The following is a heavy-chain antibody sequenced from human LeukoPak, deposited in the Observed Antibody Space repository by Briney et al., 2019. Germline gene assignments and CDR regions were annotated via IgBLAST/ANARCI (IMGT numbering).Heavy chain of an antibody. Sequence: SETLSLTCTVSGGSIRSSSYYWGWIRQPPGKGLQWIGNIYYTGSTFYNPSLKSRVTISVDTSKNQFSLKLSSVTAADTAAYYCARVVVAGSRYFDYWGQGTLVTVSS. CDR3: ARVVVAGSRYFDY. CDR2: IYYTGST. V-gene: IGHV4-39*07. D-gene: IGHD6-19*01. J-gene: IGHJ4*02. CDR1: GGSIRSSSYY.